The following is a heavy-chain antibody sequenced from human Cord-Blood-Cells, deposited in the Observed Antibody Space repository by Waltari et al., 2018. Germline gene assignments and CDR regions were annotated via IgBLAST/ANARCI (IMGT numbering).Heavy chain of an antibody. CDR1: GFTFSSYS. CDR2: ISSRSSTI. J-gene: IGHJ4*02. D-gene: IGHD1-26*01. CDR3: ARETVGESDY. Sequence: EVQLVESGGGLVQPGGSMRLSCAASGFTFSSYSMNWVRQAPGKGLEWVSNISSRSSTIYYTDSVKGRFTISRDNAKNSLYLQMNSLRDEDTAVYYCARETVGESDYWGQGTLVTVSS. V-gene: IGHV3-48*02.